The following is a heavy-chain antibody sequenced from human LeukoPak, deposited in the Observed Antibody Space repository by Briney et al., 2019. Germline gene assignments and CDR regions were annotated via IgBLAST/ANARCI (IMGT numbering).Heavy chain of an antibody. CDR2: ISSSSYHI. CDR3: ARVGYSSSWSDY. D-gene: IGHD6-13*01. Sequence: GGSLRLSCAASGFTFATDSMNWVRQAPGKGLEWVSSISSSSYHIYYADSVKGRFTISRDNAKNSLYLQMNSLRAEDTAVYYCARVGYSSSWSDYWGQGTLVTVSS. CDR1: GFTFATDS. V-gene: IGHV3-21*01. J-gene: IGHJ4*02.